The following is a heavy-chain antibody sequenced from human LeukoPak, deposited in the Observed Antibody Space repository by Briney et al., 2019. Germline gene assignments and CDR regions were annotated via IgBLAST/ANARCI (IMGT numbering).Heavy chain of an antibody. Sequence: ASVKVSCKASGYTFTGYYMHWVRQAPGQGLEWMGWINPNSGYTNYAQKFQGRVTMTRDTSISTAYMELTRLTSDDTAVYYCARTSFWESPVNWFDPWGQGTLVTVSS. V-gene: IGHV1-2*02. CDR3: ARTSFWESPVNWFDP. D-gene: IGHD3-16*01. J-gene: IGHJ5*02. CDR2: INPNSGYT. CDR1: GYTFTGYY.